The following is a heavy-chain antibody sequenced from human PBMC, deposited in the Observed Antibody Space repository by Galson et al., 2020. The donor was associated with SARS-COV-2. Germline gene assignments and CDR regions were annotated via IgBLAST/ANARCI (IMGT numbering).Heavy chain of an antibody. D-gene: IGHD6-13*01. Sequence: SVKVSCKASGGTFSSYAISWVRQAPGQGLEWMGGIIPIFGTANYAQKFQGRVTITADESTSTAYMELSSLRSEDTAVYYCARGDLGYEYSSSWRDYYDYGMDVWGQGTTVTVSS. V-gene: IGHV1-69*13. CDR3: ARGDLGYEYSSSWRDYYDYGMDV. CDR2: IIPIFGTA. CDR1: GGTFSSYA. J-gene: IGHJ6*02.